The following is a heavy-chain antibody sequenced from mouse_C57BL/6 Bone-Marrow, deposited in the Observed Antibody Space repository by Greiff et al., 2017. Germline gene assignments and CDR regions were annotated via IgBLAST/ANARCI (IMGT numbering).Heavy chain of an antibody. V-gene: IGHV1-54*01. CDR3: ARGLWYFDN. CDR2: INPGSGGT. J-gene: IGHJ2*01. D-gene: IGHD1-1*02. CDR1: GYAFTNYL. Sequence: QVQLQQSGAELVRPGTSVKVSCKASGYAFTNYLIEWVKQRPGQGLEWIGVINPGSGGTNYNEKFKGKATLTADKSSSTAYMQLSMLTSEDSAVFFCARGLWYFDNWGQGTTLTVSS.